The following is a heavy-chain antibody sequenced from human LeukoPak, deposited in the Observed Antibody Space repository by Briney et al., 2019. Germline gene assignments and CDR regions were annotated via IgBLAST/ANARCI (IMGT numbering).Heavy chain of an antibody. CDR3: ARVGYSGWNLEY. D-gene: IGHD5-12*01. J-gene: IGHJ4*02. CDR2: INQGGSVK. V-gene: IGHV3-7*01. Sequence: GGSLRHSCAASGFTFRSYWMSWVRQAPGKGLEWVANINQGGSVKYYVDSVKGRFTISRDDAKNSLYVQMNSLRDEDTAVYYCARVGYSGWNLEYWGQGTLVTASS. CDR1: GFTFRSYW.